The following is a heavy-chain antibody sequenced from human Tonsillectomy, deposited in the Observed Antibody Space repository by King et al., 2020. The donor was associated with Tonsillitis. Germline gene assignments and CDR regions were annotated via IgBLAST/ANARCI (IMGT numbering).Heavy chain of an antibody. CDR2: IYTSGTT. CDR1: VCSISSGNYY. D-gene: IGHD3-10*01. CDR3: ARDYPPSGTKFDY. Sequence: QLQESGPGLVKPSHTLSLTCTVSVCSISSGNYYWAWIRQPAGEGLEWIGRIYTSGTTTYNPSLKSRITLSVDTSTNQFSLTLSSVTAADTAVYYCARDYPPSGTKFDYWGQGTLVTVSS. V-gene: IGHV4-61*02. J-gene: IGHJ4*02.